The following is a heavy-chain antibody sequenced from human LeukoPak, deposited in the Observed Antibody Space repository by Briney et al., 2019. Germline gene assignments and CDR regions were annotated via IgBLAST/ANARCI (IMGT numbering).Heavy chain of an antibody. Sequence: ASVRVSCKASGYTFTSYGISWVRQAPGQGLEWMGWISAYNGNTNYAQKLQGRVTMTTDTSTSTAYMELRSLRSDDTAVYYCARAGGYCSSTSCYFSRDYYYYMDVWGKGTTVTISS. D-gene: IGHD2-2*01. CDR3: ARAGGYCSSTSCYFSRDYYYYMDV. V-gene: IGHV1-18*01. CDR1: GYTFTSYG. CDR2: ISAYNGNT. J-gene: IGHJ6*03.